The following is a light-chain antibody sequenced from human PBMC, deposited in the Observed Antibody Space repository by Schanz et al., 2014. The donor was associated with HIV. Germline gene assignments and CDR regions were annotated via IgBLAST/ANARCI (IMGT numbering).Light chain of an antibody. CDR3: QHYYTYSRA. CDR2: AAS. Sequence: DIQLTQSPSSLSASVGDRVTITCRASQSINNYLNWYQQKPGKAPNLLIYAASSLQSGVPSRFSGSGSGTEFTLTITSLQPEDFATYYCQHYYTYSRAFGQGTKVEVK. V-gene: IGKV1-39*01. CDR1: QSINNY. J-gene: IGKJ1*01.